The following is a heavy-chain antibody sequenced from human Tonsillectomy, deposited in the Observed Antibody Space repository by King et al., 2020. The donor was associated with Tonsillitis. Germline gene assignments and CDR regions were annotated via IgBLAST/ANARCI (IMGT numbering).Heavy chain of an antibody. D-gene: IGHD3-10*01. V-gene: IGHV3-21*01. CDR1: GFTFSSYS. J-gene: IGHJ4*02. CDR3: ARDYYCSGSHDY. Sequence: DVQLVESGGGLVKPGGSLRLSCAASGFTFSSYSMNWVRQAPGKGLEWVSSISSSSSYIYYADSVKGRFSISRDNAKNSLYLQMNSLRAEDTAVYYCARDYYCSGSHDYWGQGTLVTVSS. CDR2: ISSSSSYI.